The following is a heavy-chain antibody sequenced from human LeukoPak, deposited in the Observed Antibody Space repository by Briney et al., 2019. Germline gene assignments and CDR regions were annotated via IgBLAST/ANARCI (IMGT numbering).Heavy chain of an antibody. CDR3: ASYYDSSGYYWAGDYGMDV. J-gene: IGHJ6*02. CDR2: IYYSGST. Sequence: PSETLSLTCTVSSGSISGSSFYWGWIRQPPGKGLEWIGSIYYSGSTYYNPSLKSRVTISVDTSKNQFSLKLSSVTAADTAVYYCASYYDSSGYYWAGDYGMDVWGQGTTVTVSS. V-gene: IGHV4-39*01. CDR1: SGSISGSSFY. D-gene: IGHD3-22*01.